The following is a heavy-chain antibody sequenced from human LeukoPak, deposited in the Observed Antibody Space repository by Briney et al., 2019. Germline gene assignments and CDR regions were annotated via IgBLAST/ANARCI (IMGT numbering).Heavy chain of an antibody. D-gene: IGHD2/OR15-2a*01. V-gene: IGHV3-30*03. CDR1: KFTFSSYG. Sequence: GGSLRLSCAASKFTFSSYGMHWVRQAPGKGLEWVAVISYDGSNKYYADSVKGRFTISRDNSKNTLYLQVNSLRPEDTAVYYCARDWFHAIDYWGQGTLVTVSS. CDR2: ISYDGSNK. CDR3: ARDWFHAIDY. J-gene: IGHJ4*02.